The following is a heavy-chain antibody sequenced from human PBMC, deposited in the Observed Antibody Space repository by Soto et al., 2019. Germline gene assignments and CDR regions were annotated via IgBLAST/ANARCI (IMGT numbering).Heavy chain of an antibody. D-gene: IGHD6-13*01. J-gene: IGHJ5*02. CDR1: GFTFSSYA. CDR2: FSGSGGSA. CDR3: AKDAAAAGPNWFDP. Sequence: EVQLLESGGGLVQPGGSLRLSCAASGFTFSSYAMNWVRQAPGKGLEWVSGFSGSGGSAYYADSVKGRFTISRDNSKNTLYLQMNSLRAEDTAVYYCAKDAAAAGPNWFDPWGQGTLVTVSS. V-gene: IGHV3-23*01.